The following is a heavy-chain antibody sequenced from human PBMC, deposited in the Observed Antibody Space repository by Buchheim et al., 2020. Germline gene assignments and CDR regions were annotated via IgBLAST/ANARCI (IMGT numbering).Heavy chain of an antibody. Sequence: QVQLVQSGAEVKKPGSSVKVSCKASGGTFSSYAISWVRQAPGQGLEWMGGIIPIFGTANYAQKFQGRVTITADESTSTAYMELSSLRSEDTAVYYCASRHPVNADCGGDCYPGYYFDYWGQGTL. J-gene: IGHJ4*02. D-gene: IGHD2-21*02. V-gene: IGHV1-69*12. CDR1: GGTFSSYA. CDR2: IIPIFGTA. CDR3: ASRHPVNADCGGDCYPGYYFDY.